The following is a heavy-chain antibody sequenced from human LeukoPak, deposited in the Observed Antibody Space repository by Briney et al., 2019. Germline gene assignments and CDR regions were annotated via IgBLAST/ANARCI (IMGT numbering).Heavy chain of an antibody. CDR1: GFTVSSNY. CDR2: ISSSGGNT. J-gene: IGHJ4*02. CDR3: TKAVVLSTTSSY. D-gene: IGHD2-15*01. V-gene: IGHV3-23*01. Sequence: PGGSLRLSCAASGFTVSSNYMSWVRQAPGKGLEWVSAISSSGGNTYYADSVKGRFTISRDNSENTLYLQLNSLRVEDTAVYYCTKAVVLSTTSSYWGQGTLVTVSS.